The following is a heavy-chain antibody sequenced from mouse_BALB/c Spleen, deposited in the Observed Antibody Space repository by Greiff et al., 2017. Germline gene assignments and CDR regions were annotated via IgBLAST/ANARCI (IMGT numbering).Heavy chain of an antibody. CDR3: ARGGLRRDYYAMDY. CDR1: GFSLTSYG. J-gene: IGHJ4*01. D-gene: IGHD2-2*01. V-gene: IGHV2-9*02. Sequence: VKLMESGPGLVAPSQSLSITCTVSGFSLTSYGVHWVRQPPGKGLEWLGVIWAGGSTNYNSALMSRLSISKDNSKSQVFLKMNSLQTDDTAMYYCARGGLRRDYYAMDYWGQGTSVTVSS. CDR2: IWAGGST.